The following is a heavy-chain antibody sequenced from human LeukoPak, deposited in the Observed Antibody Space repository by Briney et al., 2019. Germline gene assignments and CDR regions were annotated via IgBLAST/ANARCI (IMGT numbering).Heavy chain of an antibody. D-gene: IGHD3-22*01. CDR1: GFTFSSYA. V-gene: IGHV3-23*01. Sequence: GGSLRPSCAASGFTFSSYAMSWVRQAPGKGLEWVSAISGSGGSTYYADSVKGRFTTSRDNSKNTLYLQMNSLRAEDTAVYYCAKDRLFLNYYDSSGYYYDWFDPWGQGTLVTVSS. CDR2: ISGSGGST. J-gene: IGHJ5*02. CDR3: AKDRLFLNYYDSSGYYYDWFDP.